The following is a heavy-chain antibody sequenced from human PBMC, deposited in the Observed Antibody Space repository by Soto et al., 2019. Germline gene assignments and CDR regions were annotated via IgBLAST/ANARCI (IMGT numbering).Heavy chain of an antibody. D-gene: IGHD3-10*01. CDR3: ARDPYYYGSGRVYYYGMDV. V-gene: IGHV4-4*02. CDR1: GGSIVSSNC. J-gene: IGHJ6*02. Sequence: SETLSLTCAVSGGSIVSSNCWSLFRHAPGKGLEWIGEIYHSGSTNYNPSLKSRVTISVDKSKNQFSLKLSSVTAADTAVYYCARDPYYYGSGRVYYYGMDVWGQGTTVTVSS. CDR2: IYHSGST.